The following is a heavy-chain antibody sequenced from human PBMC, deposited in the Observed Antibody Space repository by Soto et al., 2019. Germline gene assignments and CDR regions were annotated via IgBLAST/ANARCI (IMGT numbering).Heavy chain of an antibody. J-gene: IGHJ2*01. CDR3: ARDSIAANLRYFDL. Sequence: QVQLQESGPGLVKPSETLSLTCTVSGGSISSYYWSWIRQPPGKGLEWIGYIYYSGSTNYNPSLKSRVTRSVDTSKNQFSLKLSSVTAADTAVYYCARDSIAANLRYFDLWGRGTLVTVSS. V-gene: IGHV4-59*01. CDR2: IYYSGST. CDR1: GGSISSYY. D-gene: IGHD6-6*01.